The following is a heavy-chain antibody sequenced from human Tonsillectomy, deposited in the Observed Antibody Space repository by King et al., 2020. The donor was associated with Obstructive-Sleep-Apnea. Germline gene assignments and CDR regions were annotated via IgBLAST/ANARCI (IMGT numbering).Heavy chain of an antibody. V-gene: IGHV4-59*02. Sequence: QLQESGPGLVKPSETLSLTCSVSGGSVSEYYWSWIRQPPGKGLEWIGYAFYIGRTNYNPSLKSRVSISVDTSKNQFSLKLTSVTAADTAVYYCASWVRDGYNTFWGQGTLVTVSS. J-gene: IGHJ4*02. CDR3: ASWVRDGYNTF. CDR2: AFYIGRT. D-gene: IGHD5-24*01. CDR1: GGSVSEYY.